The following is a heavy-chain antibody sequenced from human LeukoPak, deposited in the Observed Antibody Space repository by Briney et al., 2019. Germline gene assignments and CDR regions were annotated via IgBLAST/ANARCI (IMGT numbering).Heavy chain of an antibody. CDR3: VSDENYGIYINFDF. CDR1: GYSFVLHG. CDR2: ISTYDGNT. V-gene: IGHV1-18*01. D-gene: IGHD4-17*01. Sequence: ASVKVSCTASGYSFVLHGISWVRQAPGQGLEWMGWISTYDGNTEYAQNFQGRVSMTIDTSTSTAYMDLRSLRSDDTAVYFCVSDENYGIYINFDFWGQGTLVTVSS. J-gene: IGHJ4*02.